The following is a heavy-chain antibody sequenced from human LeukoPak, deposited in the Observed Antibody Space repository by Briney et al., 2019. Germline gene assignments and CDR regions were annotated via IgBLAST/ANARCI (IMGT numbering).Heavy chain of an antibody. Sequence: GGSLRLSCAASGFTVSSNYMSWVRQAPGKGLEWVSVIYSGGSTYYADSVKGRFTISRDNSKNTLYLQMNSLRAEDTAVYYCAKDSSSWYYFDYWGQGTLVTVSS. CDR3: AKDSSSWYYFDY. V-gene: IGHV3-66*01. CDR1: GFTVSSNY. D-gene: IGHD6-13*01. CDR2: IYSGGST. J-gene: IGHJ4*02.